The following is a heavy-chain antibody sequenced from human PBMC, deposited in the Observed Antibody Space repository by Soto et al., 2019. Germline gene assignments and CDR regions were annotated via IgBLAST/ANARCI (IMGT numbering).Heavy chain of an antibody. Sequence: QVQLVQSGAEVKKPGASVKVSCKASGYTFTSYGISWVRQAPGQGLEWMGWISAYNGNTNYAQKLQGRVTMTTDTSTSTAYMELRSLRSDDTAVYYWAREGTAMVPGSTRYSPSRTYYYYGMDVWGQGTTVTVSS. CDR1: GYTFTSYG. V-gene: IGHV1-18*01. D-gene: IGHD5-18*01. CDR2: ISAYNGNT. CDR3: AREGTAMVPGSTRYSPSRTYYYYGMDV. J-gene: IGHJ6*02.